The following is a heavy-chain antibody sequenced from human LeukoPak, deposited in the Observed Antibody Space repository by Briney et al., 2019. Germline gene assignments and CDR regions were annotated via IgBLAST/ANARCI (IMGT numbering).Heavy chain of an antibody. CDR3: EALNYGSGSYLDY. Sequence: GGSLRLSCAASGFTFSSYWMHWVRQAPGKWLVWVSRINSDGSSTSYADSVKGRFTISRDNAKNTLYLQMNSLRAEVTAVYYCEALNYGSGSYLDYWGQGILVTVSS. J-gene: IGHJ4*02. CDR2: INSDGSST. CDR1: GFTFSSYW. V-gene: IGHV3-74*01. D-gene: IGHD3-10*01.